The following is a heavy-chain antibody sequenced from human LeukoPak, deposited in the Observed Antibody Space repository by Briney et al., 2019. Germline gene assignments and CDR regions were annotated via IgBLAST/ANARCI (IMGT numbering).Heavy chain of an antibody. CDR1: GFTFSSYA. CDR3: AKNWDY. Sequence: PGGSLRPSCAASGFTFSSYAMSWVRQAPGKGLEWVSGISGSDGSTYYTDSVVGRFTISRDNSNNTLYLRMNSLRAEDTAVYYCAKNWDYWGQGTLVTVSS. V-gene: IGHV3-23*01. J-gene: IGHJ4*02. CDR2: ISGSDGST.